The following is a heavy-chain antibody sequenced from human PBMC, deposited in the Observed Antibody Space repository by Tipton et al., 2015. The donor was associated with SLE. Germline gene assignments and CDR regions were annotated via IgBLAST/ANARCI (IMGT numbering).Heavy chain of an antibody. Sequence: TLSLTCTVSGGSISISTYYWTWIRPPPGKGLEWVGYIYYSGGSTEYNPSLKSRDTISADTSTNQFSLRLTSVPAADTAVYYCATLSGNDPRDAFDIWGQGTMVTVSS. D-gene: IGHD3-10*01. V-gene: IGHV4-61*05. CDR2: IYYSGGST. J-gene: IGHJ3*02. CDR1: GGSISISTYY. CDR3: ATLSGNDPRDAFDI.